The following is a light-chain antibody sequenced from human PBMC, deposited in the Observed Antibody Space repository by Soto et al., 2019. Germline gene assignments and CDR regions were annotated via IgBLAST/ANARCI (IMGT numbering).Light chain of an antibody. J-gene: IGLJ1*01. CDR1: SSDVGGYKY. CDR3: SSYTSSPTHVYV. V-gene: IGLV2-14*01. CDR2: EVS. Sequence: QSALTQPASVSGSPGQSITISCTGTSSDVGGYKYVSWYQQHPGKAPKLMIYEVSNRPSGVSDRFSGSESGNTASLTISGLQAEDEADYYCSSYTSSPTHVYVFGTGTKLTVL.